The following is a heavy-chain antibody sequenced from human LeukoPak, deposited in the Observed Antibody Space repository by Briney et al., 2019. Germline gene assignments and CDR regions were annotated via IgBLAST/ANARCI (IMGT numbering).Heavy chain of an antibody. Sequence: ASVTVSCKVSGYTLTELSMHWVRQAPGKGLEWMGGFDPEDGETIYAQKFQGRVTMTEDTSTDTAYMELSSLRSEDTAVYYCATGRQQWLVREYYIDYWGQGTLVTVSS. D-gene: IGHD6-19*01. CDR2: FDPEDGET. J-gene: IGHJ4*02. CDR1: GYTLTELS. CDR3: ATGRQQWLVREYYIDY. V-gene: IGHV1-24*01.